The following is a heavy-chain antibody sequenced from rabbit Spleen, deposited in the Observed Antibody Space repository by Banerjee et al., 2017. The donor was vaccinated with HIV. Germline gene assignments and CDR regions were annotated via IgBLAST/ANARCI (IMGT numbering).Heavy chain of an antibody. CDR3: ARDLAGAIGWNFYL. V-gene: IGHV1S45*01. J-gene: IGHJ4*01. Sequence: QEQLVESGGGLVKPGASLTLTCKASSFSFSDRDVMCWVHQAPGKGLEWIACINAATGKPVYATWANGRFSISKTSSTTVTLQMTSLTAADTATYLCARDLAGAIGWNFYLWGPGTLVTVS. CDR1: SFSFSDRDV. CDR2: INAATGKP. D-gene: IGHD4-1*01.